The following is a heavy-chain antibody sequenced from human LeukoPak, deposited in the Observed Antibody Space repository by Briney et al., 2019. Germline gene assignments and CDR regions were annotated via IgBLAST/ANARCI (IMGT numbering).Heavy chain of an antibody. J-gene: IGHJ4*02. CDR1: GFTFSSYA. Sequence: PGGSLRLSCAAPGFTFSSYAMSWVRQAPGKGLEWVSAISGSGGSTYYADSVKGRFTISRDNSKNTLYLQMNSLRAEDTAVYYCAKRGIDSGSYPFDYWGQGTLVTVSS. CDR3: AKRGIDSGSYPFDY. CDR2: ISGSGGST. D-gene: IGHD1-26*01. V-gene: IGHV3-23*01.